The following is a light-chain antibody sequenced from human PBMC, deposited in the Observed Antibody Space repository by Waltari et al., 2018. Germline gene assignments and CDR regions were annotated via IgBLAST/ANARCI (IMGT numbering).Light chain of an antibody. CDR2: KDT. V-gene: IGLV3-25*03. Sequence: SYELTQPPSVSVSPGQTARITCSGDGLPKQYAYWYQQRSGQAPLLVIYKDTGRPSGIPERFSGSSAGTTVTLTISGVQAEDDADYYCQSSDSSNTDIYLFGGGTKLTVL. CDR3: QSSDSSNTDIYL. CDR1: GLPKQY. J-gene: IGLJ2*01.